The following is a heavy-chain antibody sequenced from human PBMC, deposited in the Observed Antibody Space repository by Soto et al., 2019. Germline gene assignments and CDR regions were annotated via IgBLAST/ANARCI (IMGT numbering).Heavy chain of an antibody. Sequence: GASVKVSCKASGGTFSSYAISWVRQAPGQGLEWMGGIIPIFGTANYAQKFQGRVTITADESTSTAYMELSSLRSEDTAVYYCASISSGWYALDYWGQGTLVTVSS. CDR2: IIPIFGTA. CDR1: GGTFSSYA. D-gene: IGHD6-19*01. CDR3: ASISSGWYALDY. V-gene: IGHV1-69*13. J-gene: IGHJ4*02.